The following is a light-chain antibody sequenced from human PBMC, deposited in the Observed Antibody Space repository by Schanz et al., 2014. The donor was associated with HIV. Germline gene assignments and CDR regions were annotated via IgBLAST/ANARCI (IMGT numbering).Light chain of an antibody. J-gene: IGKJ5*01. V-gene: IGKV1-39*01. CDR3: QQSYSSPSIT. CDR2: AAS. CDR1: QSIRSD. Sequence: DIQMTQSPSSLSASVGDRVTITCRASQSIRSDLNWYQQKPGKAPKLLIYAASSLQSGVPSRFIGSGTGTDFTLIISSLQVEDFATYYCQQSYSSPSITFGQGTRLEIK.